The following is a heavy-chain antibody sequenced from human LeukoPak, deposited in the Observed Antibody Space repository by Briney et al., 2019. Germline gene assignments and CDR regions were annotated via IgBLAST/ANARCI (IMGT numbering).Heavy chain of an antibody. D-gene: IGHD5-18*01. Sequence: GASVKVSCKASGYAFSTYVMQWLRQAPGQRLEWMGWIHGGNGYTKYSQNLQGRVTFTRDTSANTAYMELSGLRPEDTAVYYCARDDYTDIPFQLDYWGQGTLVTVSS. J-gene: IGHJ4*02. CDR2: IHGGNGYT. V-gene: IGHV1-3*01. CDR1: GYAFSTYV. CDR3: ARDDYTDIPFQLDY.